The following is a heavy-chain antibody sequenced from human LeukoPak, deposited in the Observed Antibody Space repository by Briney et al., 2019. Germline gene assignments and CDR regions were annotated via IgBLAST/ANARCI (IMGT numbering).Heavy chain of an antibody. Sequence: SETLSLTCTVSGDSISNYYWSWIRQPAGKGLEWIGRIYTSGSTNYNPSLKSRVTISVDTSKNQFSLKLSSVAAADTAVYYCARMGEVTYDYWGQGTLVTVSS. D-gene: IGHD1-26*01. CDR3: ARMGEVTYDY. CDR2: IYTSGST. V-gene: IGHV4-4*07. CDR1: GDSISNYY. J-gene: IGHJ4*02.